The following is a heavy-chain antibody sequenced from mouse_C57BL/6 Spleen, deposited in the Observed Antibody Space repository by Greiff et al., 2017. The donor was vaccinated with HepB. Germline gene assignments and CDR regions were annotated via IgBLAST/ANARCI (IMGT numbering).Heavy chain of an antibody. CDR1: GYTFTSYW. J-gene: IGHJ3*01. CDR2: IDPSDSYT. CDR3: GRWGDYGWFAY. V-gene: IGHV1-50*01. Sequence: VQQQQSGAELVKPGASVKLSCKASGYTFTSYWMQWVKQRPGQGLEWIGEIDPSDSYTNYNQKFKGKATLTVDTSSSTAYMQLSSLTSEDSAVYYCGRWGDYGWFAYWGQGTLVTVSA. D-gene: IGHD2-4*01.